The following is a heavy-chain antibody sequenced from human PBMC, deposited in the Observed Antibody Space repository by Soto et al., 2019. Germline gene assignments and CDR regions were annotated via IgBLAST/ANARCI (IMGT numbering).Heavy chain of an antibody. CDR2: IIPIFGTA. CDR3: ARQHCSGVSCYWTNRYDYYEMDV. CDR1: GGTFSSAA. V-gene: IGHV1-69*13. J-gene: IGHJ6*02. Sequence: SVNVFFKASGGTFSSAAISWVRPAPGQGLGWRGGIIPIFGTANYAQKFQGRVTITADESTSIAYMELSSLRSEDTAVYYCARQHCSGVSCYWTNRYDYYEMDVWGQGTTVTVSS. D-gene: IGHD2-15*01.